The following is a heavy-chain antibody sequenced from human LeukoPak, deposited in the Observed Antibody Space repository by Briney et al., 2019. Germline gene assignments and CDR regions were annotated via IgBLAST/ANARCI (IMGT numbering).Heavy chain of an antibody. CDR1: GGSISSGDYY. D-gene: IGHD3-3*01. CDR2: IYYSGST. Sequence: KTSETLSLTCTVSGGSISSGDYYWSWIRQPPGKGLEWIGYIYYSGSTYYNPSLKSRVTISVDTSKNQFSLKLSSVTAAETAVYYCASSPDFLKGGWGPFDYWGQGTLVTVSS. CDR3: ASSPDFLKGGWGPFDY. J-gene: IGHJ4*02. V-gene: IGHV4-30-4*08.